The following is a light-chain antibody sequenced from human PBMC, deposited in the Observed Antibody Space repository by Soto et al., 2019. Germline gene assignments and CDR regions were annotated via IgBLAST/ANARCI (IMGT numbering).Light chain of an antibody. CDR3: QHYNSYPMYT. V-gene: IGKV1-5*03. Sequence: DIQMTQSPSTLYASVGDRVTITCRASQTIITWLAWYQQKPGKAPKLLIYKASNLESGAPSRFSGSGTGTDFTLTISSLQPDDFATYYCQHYNSYPMYTFGQGTKVDIK. CDR1: QTIITW. J-gene: IGKJ2*01. CDR2: KAS.